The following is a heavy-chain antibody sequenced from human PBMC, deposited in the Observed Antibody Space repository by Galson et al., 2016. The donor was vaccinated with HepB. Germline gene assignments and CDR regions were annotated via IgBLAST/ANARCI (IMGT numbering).Heavy chain of an antibody. V-gene: IGHV3-7*03. CDR2: IKQDGSGK. CDR1: GFTFNTYA. CDR3: MSYSDAWYSGF. D-gene: IGHD6-13*01. Sequence: SLRLSCAASGFTFNTYAMSWVRQAPGKGLEWVANIKQDGSGKYYVDSVKGRFTISRDNAKNSVYLQMNSLRGDDTAVYYCMSYSDAWYSGFWGQGTLVTVSS. J-gene: IGHJ4*02.